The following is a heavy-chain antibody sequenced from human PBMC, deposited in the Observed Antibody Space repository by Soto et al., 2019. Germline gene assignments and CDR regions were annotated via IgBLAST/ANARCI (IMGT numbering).Heavy chain of an antibody. D-gene: IGHD3-16*01. CDR2: IIPIFGTA. CDR1: GGTFSSYA. Sequence: SVKVSCKASGGTFSSYAISWVRQAPGQGLEWMGGIIPIFGTANYAQKFQGRVTITADESTSTAYMELSSLRSEDTAEYYCARDKPRGSMHDHRFDPWGQRSLVTAPQ. V-gene: IGHV1-69*13. J-gene: IGHJ5*02. CDR3: ARDKPRGSMHDHRFDP.